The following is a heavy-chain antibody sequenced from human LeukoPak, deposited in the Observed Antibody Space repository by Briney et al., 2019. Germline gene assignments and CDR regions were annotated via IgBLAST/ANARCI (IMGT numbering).Heavy chain of an antibody. D-gene: IGHD5-18*01. CDR2: MHYSGSS. CDR3: ARRRGSGTQLWKYDAFDI. J-gene: IGHJ3*02. V-gene: IGHV4-59*01. CDR1: GDSIGSYY. Sequence: SETLSLTCTVSGDSIGSYYCSWIRQSPGKGLEWIGYMHYSGSSDYNPSLRSRVTISVDTSKNQFSLNLRSVTAADTAVYYCARRRGSGTQLWKYDAFDIWGQGALVTVSS.